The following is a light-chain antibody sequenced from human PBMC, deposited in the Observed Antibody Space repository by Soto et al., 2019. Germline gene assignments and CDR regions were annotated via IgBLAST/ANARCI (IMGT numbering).Light chain of an antibody. CDR3: QTWGTGIQV. CDR1: SGHSSYA. CDR2: LNSDGSH. V-gene: IGLV4-69*01. Sequence: QPVLTQSPSASASVRASVKHTCTLSSGHSSYAIAWHQQQPEKGPRYLMKLNSDGSHSKGDGIPDRFSGSSSGAERYLTISSLQSEDEADYYCQTWGTGIQVFGGGTKLTVL. J-gene: IGLJ3*02.